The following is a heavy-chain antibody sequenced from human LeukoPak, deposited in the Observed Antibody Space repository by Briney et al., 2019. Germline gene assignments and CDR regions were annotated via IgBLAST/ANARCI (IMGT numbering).Heavy chain of an antibody. CDR2: IYYSGST. CDR1: GGSISSYY. Sequence: SETLSLTCTVSGGSISSYYWSWIRQPPGKGLEWIGYIYYSGSTNYNPSLKSRVTISVDTSKNQFSLKLSSVTAADTAVYYCARGPNPHYYGPGSYYLAYWGPGTLVTVSS. CDR3: ARGPNPHYYGPGSYYLAY. J-gene: IGHJ4*02. V-gene: IGHV4-59*01. D-gene: IGHD3-10*01.